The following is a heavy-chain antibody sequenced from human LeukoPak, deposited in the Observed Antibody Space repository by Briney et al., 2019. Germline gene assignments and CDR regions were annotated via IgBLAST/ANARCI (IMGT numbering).Heavy chain of an antibody. Sequence: APVKVSCKASGYTFIRYGITWVRQAPGQGLEWMAWISPYNGNTKYAQKFQGRVTMTTDTSTSTAYMELRSLTSDDTAVYYCAREESIGSYQFLHDYWGQGTLVTVSS. V-gene: IGHV1-18*01. CDR3: AREESIGSYQFLHDY. J-gene: IGHJ4*02. D-gene: IGHD1-26*01. CDR2: ISPYNGNT. CDR1: GYTFIRYG.